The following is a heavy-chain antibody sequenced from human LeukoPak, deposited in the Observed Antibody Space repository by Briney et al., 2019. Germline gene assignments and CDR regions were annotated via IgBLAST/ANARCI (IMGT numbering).Heavy chain of an antibody. CDR1: GFTFSSYA. D-gene: IGHD3-22*01. V-gene: IGHV3-23*01. J-gene: IGHJ4*02. CDR2: ISGSGGST. Sequence: QPGGSLRLSCAASGFTFSSYAMSWVRQAPGKGLEWVSAISGSGGSTYYADSVKVRFTISRDNSKNTLSLQMNSLRAEDTAVYYCAKAPGSIIMIVDWGQGTLVTVSS. CDR3: AKAPGSIIMIVD.